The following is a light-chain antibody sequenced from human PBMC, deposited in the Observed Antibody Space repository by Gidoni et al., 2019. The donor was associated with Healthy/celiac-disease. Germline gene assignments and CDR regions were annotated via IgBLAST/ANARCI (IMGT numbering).Light chain of an antibody. Sequence: DIQMTQSPSSLSASVGDRVTITCRASQSISSLLNWYQQKPGKAPKLLIYAASSLQSGVPSRFSGSGSGTDFTLTISSLQPEDFATYYCQQSYSTPPVTFGQGTKVEIK. J-gene: IGKJ1*01. CDR2: AAS. V-gene: IGKV1-39*01. CDR1: QSISSL. CDR3: QQSYSTPPVT.